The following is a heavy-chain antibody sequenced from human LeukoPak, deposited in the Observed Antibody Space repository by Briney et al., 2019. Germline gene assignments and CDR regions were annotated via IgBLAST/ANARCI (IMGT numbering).Heavy chain of an antibody. CDR2: ISGGGGGT. Sequence: GGSLRLSCAASGFTFSSYAMSWVRQAPGKGLEWVSAISGGGGGTFYADSVKGRFTISRDNSKNTLYLQMNSLRAEDTAVYYYAKDLRGKPYYYYAMDVWREGTTDTVSS. J-gene: IGHJ6*04. V-gene: IGHV3-23*01. CDR3: AKDLRGKPYYYYAMDV. CDR1: GFTFSSYA.